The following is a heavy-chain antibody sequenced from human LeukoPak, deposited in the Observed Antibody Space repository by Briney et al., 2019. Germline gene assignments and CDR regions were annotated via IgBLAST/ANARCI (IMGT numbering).Heavy chain of an antibody. J-gene: IGHJ4*02. Sequence: PGGSLRLSCAASGFTFSSYGMHWVRQAPGKGLEWVAVISYDGSNNYYADSVKGRFTISRDNSKNTLYLQMNSLRAEDTAVYYCAKDSSIAARYYFDYWGQGTLVTVSS. CDR2: ISYDGSNN. CDR3: AKDSSIAARYYFDY. V-gene: IGHV3-30*18. CDR1: GFTFSSYG. D-gene: IGHD6-6*01.